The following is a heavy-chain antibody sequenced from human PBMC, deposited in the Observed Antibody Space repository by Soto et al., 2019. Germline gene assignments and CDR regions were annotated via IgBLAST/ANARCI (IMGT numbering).Heavy chain of an antibody. CDR3: ARHLSHLKSGWLDP. J-gene: IGHJ5*02. V-gene: IGHV3-30-3*01. D-gene: IGHD3-3*02. CDR2: ISGDGSNE. Sequence: GGSLSLSCGVSGCTFINYAMHWVRQAPGKGLEWVALISGDGSNEYYADSVKGRFTISRDNSRNTLYLQMNSLRADDTAVYYCARHLSHLKSGWLDPWGRGTLVTVSS. CDR1: GCTFINYA.